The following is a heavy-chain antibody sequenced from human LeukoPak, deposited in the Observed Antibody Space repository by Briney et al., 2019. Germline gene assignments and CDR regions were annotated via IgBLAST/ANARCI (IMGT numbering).Heavy chain of an antibody. CDR2: IYYSGST. V-gene: IGHV4-59*12. Sequence: PSETLSLTCTVSGGSISSYYWSWIRQPPGKGLEWIGYIYYSGSTFYNPSLKSRVTISVDTSKNQFSLKLTSVTAADTAVYYCARFDYGSGSYFRYFDYWGQGTLVTVSS. CDR3: ARFDYGSGSYFRYFDY. D-gene: IGHD3-10*01. CDR1: GGSISSYY. J-gene: IGHJ4*02.